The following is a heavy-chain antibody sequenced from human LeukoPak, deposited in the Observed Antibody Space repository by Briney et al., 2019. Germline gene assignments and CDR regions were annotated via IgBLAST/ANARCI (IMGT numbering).Heavy chain of an antibody. J-gene: IGHJ5*02. CDR1: GYTFTSYG. CDR2: IGAYNGNT. V-gene: IGHV1-18*01. Sequence: ASVKVSCKASGYTFTSYGISWVRQAPGQGLEWMGWIGAYNGNTNYAQKLQGRVTMTTDTSTSTAYMELRSLRSDDTAVYYCARDSIVVVAATPIQVWFDPWGQGTLVTVSS. CDR3: ARDSIVVVAATPIQVWFDP. D-gene: IGHD2-15*01.